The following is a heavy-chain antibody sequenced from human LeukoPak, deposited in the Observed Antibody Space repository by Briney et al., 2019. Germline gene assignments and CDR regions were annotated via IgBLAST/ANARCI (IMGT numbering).Heavy chain of an antibody. CDR2: IDEGGSNA. Sequence: GGSLRLSCAASGFTFSNHWVHWVRQAPGKGLVWVSRIDEGGSNAMYADSVKGRFSISRDNAKNTVNLQMNSLRAEDTGVYYCIRDEALWRLDYWGQGTLVTVSS. V-gene: IGHV3-74*03. J-gene: IGHJ4*02. CDR3: IRDEALWRLDY. CDR1: GFTFSNHW. D-gene: IGHD2-21*01.